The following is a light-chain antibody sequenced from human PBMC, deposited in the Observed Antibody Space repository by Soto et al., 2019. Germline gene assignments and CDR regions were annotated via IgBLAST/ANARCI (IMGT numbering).Light chain of an antibody. CDR3: QQYGGSLLT. J-gene: IGKJ4*01. CDR2: HAS. CDR1: QSISSSY. Sequence: ENVLTQSPGTLSLSPGERATLSCRASQSISSSYLAWYQQKPGQTPRLLIYHASNRATGIPDWFSGSGSGTDFTLTISRLEPEDFAVYYCQQYGGSLLTFGGGTKVEIK. V-gene: IGKV3-20*01.